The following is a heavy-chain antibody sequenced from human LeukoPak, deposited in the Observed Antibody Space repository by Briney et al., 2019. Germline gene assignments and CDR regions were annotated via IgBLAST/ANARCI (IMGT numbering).Heavy chain of an antibody. CDR1: GYTFTVYY. CDR3: ARGRAATPNNWFET. J-gene: IGHJ5*02. Sequence: ASVKVSFMPSGYTFTVYYMHWVRQAPGQGLEWMGWINPNSGGTNYAQKFQGRVTMTRDTSISTAYMELSRLRSDDTAVYYCARGRAATPNNWFETWGRGTLVTVSS. CDR2: INPNSGGT. D-gene: IGHD2-15*01. V-gene: IGHV1-2*02.